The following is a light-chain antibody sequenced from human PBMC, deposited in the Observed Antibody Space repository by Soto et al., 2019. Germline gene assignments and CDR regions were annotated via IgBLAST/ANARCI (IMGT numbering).Light chain of an antibody. Sequence: EIVLTQSPGTLSLSPGERATLSCRASQRLPTSYLAWYQQRHGQAPRLLINGVSHRATGVPDRFSATGSGTDFTLIINRLEPEDFAVYYCQQCGGSFLNTFGQGTRLEI. CDR3: QQCGGSFLNT. V-gene: IGKV3-20*01. CDR2: GVS. CDR1: QRLPTSY. J-gene: IGKJ2*01.